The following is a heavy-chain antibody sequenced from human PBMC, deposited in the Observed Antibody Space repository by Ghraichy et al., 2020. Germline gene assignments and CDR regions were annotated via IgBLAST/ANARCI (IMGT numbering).Heavy chain of an antibody. CDR2: IYYSGST. D-gene: IGHD3-22*01. CDR3: ARIGGDYYDSSGYYRDSWFDP. Sequence: SETLSLTCTVSGGSISSYYWSWIRQPPGKGLEWIGYIYYSGSTNYNPSLKSRVTISVDTSKNQFSLKLSSVTAADTAVYYCARIGGDYYDSSGYYRDSWFDPWGQGTLVTVSS. J-gene: IGHJ5*02. CDR1: GGSISSYY. V-gene: IGHV4-59*01.